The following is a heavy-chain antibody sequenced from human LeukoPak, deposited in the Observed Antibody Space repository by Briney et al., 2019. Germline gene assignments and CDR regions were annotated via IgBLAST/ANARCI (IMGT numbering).Heavy chain of an antibody. D-gene: IGHD3-3*01. V-gene: IGHV3-30*04. J-gene: IGHJ4*02. Sequence: PGRSLRLSCAASGFTFSSYAMHWVRQAPGKGLEGVALISYDGNNKYYADSVKGRFTISRDNSKNTLYLQMNSLRVEDTAVYYCARDNGISIFGVLNYWGQGTLVTVSS. CDR1: GFTFSSYA. CDR2: ISYDGNNK. CDR3: ARDNGISIFGVLNY.